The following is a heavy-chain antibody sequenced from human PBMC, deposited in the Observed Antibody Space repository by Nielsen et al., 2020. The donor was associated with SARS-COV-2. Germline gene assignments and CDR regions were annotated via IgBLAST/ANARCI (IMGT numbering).Heavy chain of an antibody. Sequence: SETLSLTCTVSGASISSGGYFWSWIRQHPGKGLEWIGYSYFTGRTSYNPSLKSRVAMSVDTAKNQFSLDLKSVTAADTAVYYGAREASGYDHYKYGMDVWGLGATVTVSS. D-gene: IGHD5-12*01. CDR3: AREASGYDHYKYGMDV. J-gene: IGHJ6*02. V-gene: IGHV4-31*03. CDR1: GASISSGGYF. CDR2: SYFTGRT.